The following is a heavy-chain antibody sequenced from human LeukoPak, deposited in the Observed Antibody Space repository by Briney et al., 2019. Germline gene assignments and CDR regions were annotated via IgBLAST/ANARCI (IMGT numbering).Heavy chain of an antibody. CDR1: SGSITNNIYV. CDR2: IFQGQET. CDR3: AAHSWNHGESY. Sequence: SETLSLTCAVSSGSITNNIYVWGWIRQPPWKGLEWIGTIFQGQETYYSPSLRCRVTIFKDPSKNQFSLDLTSVTAADTAVYYCAAHSWNHGESYWGQGTRVAVSS. J-gene: IGHJ4*02. V-gene: IGHV4-39*01. D-gene: IGHD1-14*01.